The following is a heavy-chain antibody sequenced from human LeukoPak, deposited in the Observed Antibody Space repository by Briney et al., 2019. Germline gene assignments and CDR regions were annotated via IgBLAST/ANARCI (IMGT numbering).Heavy chain of an antibody. J-gene: IGHJ5*02. D-gene: IGHD6-25*01. CDR2: IIPIFGTA. CDR3: ARSYCGYGVGWFGP. V-gene: IGHV1-69*05. CDR1: GGTFSSYA. Sequence: ASVKVSCKASGGTFSSYAISWVRQAPGQGLEWMGGIIPIFGTANYAQKFQGRVTITTDESTSTAYMELSSLRSEDTAVDYCARSYCGYGVGWFGPWGQGTLVIVSS.